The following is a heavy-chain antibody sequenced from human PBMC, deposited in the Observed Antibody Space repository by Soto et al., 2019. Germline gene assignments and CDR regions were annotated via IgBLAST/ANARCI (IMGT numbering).Heavy chain of an antibody. CDR2: ISASGDST. CDR1: GVGFSNYG. J-gene: IGHJ4*02. Sequence: VHLLESGGGLVQPGGSLKLSCATSGVGFSNYGMSWVRQAPGKGLEWVSGISASGDSTYYADPVKGRFTISGDNSKRTLYLQMNSLRAEDTAIYYCATDPRGPHYWGQGTQVTVS. CDR3: ATDPRGPHY. V-gene: IGHV3-23*01.